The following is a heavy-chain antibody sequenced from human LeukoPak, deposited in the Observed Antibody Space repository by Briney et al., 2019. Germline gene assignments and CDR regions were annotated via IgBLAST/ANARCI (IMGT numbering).Heavy chain of an antibody. CDR3: AKPTGDTGWYGLFEY. Sequence: GRSLRLSCAASGFTFSGYAMNWVRQAPGTGLEWVAVVSYDGNDYYYADSVKGRFTISRDNSKNTLYLQMNSLRAEDTAVYYCAKPTGDTGWYGLFEYWGQGTLVTVSS. CDR2: VSYDGNDY. D-gene: IGHD6-19*01. J-gene: IGHJ4*02. V-gene: IGHV3-30*18. CDR1: GFTFSGYA.